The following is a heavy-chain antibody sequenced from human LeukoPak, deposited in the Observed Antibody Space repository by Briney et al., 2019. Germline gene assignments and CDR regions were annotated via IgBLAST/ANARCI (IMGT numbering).Heavy chain of an antibody. CDR1: GYSISSGYY. V-gene: IGHV4-38-2*02. CDR3: ARDPAMTFNWFDP. CDR2: IYHSGTT. Sequence: SETLSLTCGVSGYSISSGYYWAWTRQPPGKGLEWIASIYHSGTTYFNPSLQSRVSLSVDTSKNQFSLKVKSVTAADTAVYYCARDPAMTFNWFDPWGQGTLVTVSS. J-gene: IGHJ5*02. D-gene: IGHD2-21*02.